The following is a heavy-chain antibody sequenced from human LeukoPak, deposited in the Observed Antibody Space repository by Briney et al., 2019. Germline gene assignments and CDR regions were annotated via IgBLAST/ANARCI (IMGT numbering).Heavy chain of an antibody. CDR3: ARGNAHAFDI. CDR2: INSDGSST. J-gene: IGHJ3*02. V-gene: IGHV3-74*01. D-gene: IGHD1-1*01. CDR1: GFTLSSYW. Sequence: PGGSLRLSCAASGFTLSSYWMHWVRQAPGKGLVWISRINSDGSSTTYADSVKGRFTISRDNAKNTLYLQMNSLRAEDTAVYYCARGNAHAFDIWGQGTMVTVSS.